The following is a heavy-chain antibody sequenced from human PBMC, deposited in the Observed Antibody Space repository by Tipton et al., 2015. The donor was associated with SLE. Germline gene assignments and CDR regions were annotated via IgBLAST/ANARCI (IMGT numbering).Heavy chain of an antibody. J-gene: IGHJ4*02. Sequence: QLVQSGGGLVQPGGSLRLSCAASGFTFSNYAMSWVRQAPGKGLEWVSVIYSGDSTYYADSVKGRFTISRDNSKNTLYLQMNSLRAEDTAVYYCARVVVIAPHYFDYWGQGTLVTVSS. CDR3: ARVVVIAPHYFDY. CDR2: IYSGDST. D-gene: IGHD2-21*01. V-gene: IGHV3-66*02. CDR1: GFTFSNYA.